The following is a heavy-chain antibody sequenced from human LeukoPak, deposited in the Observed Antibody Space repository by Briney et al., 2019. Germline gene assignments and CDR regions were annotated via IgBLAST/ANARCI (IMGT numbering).Heavy chain of an antibody. Sequence: PGGSLRLSCAASGFTFDDYAMHWVRQAPGKGLEWVSGISWNSGSIGYADSVKGRFTISRDNARNSLYLQMNSLRAEDTALYYCARLDVLRGGARDYWGQGTLVTVSS. CDR1: GFTFDDYA. CDR2: ISWNSGSI. J-gene: IGHJ4*02. V-gene: IGHV3-9*01. CDR3: ARLDVLRGGARDY. D-gene: IGHD2-2*03.